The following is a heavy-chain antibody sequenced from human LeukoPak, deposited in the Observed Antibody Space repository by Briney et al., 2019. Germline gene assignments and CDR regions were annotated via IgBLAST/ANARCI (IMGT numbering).Heavy chain of an antibody. J-gene: IGHJ6*02. CDR3: ARGIYGSGKFLDV. CDR2: ISYDGSNK. V-gene: IGHV3-30-3*01. D-gene: IGHD3-10*01. Sequence: QPGRSLRLSCAASGFTFSSYAMHWVRQAPGKGLEWVAVISYDGSNKYYADSVKGRFTISRDNSKNTLYLQMNSLRAEDTAVYYCARGIYGSGKFLDVWGQGTTVTVSS. CDR1: GFTFSSYA.